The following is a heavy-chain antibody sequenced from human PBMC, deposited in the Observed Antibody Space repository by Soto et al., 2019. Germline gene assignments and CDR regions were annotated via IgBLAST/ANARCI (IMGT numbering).Heavy chain of an antibody. V-gene: IGHV1-18*01. J-gene: IGHJ6*02. CDR2: INTYNGNT. CDR3: AMVDVYVTPSPQDV. D-gene: IGHD3-16*01. Sequence: QVQLVQSGAEVKNPGASVKVSCKASGYTFTRYGIGWARQAPGQGLEWMGWINTYNGNTNYAQNVQGRVTLTTDTXASTANMELRSLRSTDTAIYYCAMVDVYVTPSPQDVWGQGTTVIVSS. CDR1: GYTFTRYG.